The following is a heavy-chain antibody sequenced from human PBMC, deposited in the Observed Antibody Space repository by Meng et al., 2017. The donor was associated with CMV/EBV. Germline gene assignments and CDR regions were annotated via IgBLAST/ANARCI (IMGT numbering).Heavy chain of an antibody. CDR1: GFTFSSYS. J-gene: IGHJ6*02. D-gene: IGHD6-13*01. CDR2: ISSSSSNI. CDR3: ARDFFSSIAAAGTVFYYYYGMDV. Sequence: GESLKISCAASGFTFSSYSMNWVRQAPGKGLEWVSSISSSSSNIYYADSVKGRFTISRDNAKNSLYLQMNSLRAEDTAVYYCARDFFSSIAAAGTVFYYYYGMDVWGQGTTVTVSS. V-gene: IGHV3-21*01.